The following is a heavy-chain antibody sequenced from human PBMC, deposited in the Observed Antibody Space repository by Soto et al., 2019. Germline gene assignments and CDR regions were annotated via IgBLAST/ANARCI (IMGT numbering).Heavy chain of an antibody. Sequence: GGSLRLSCVVSGFTFSTYSMNWVRQAPGKGLEWVSYIINSSSTIYYADSVQGRFTISRDNAKNSLYLQMNSLRDEDTAVYYCARGRYSGSYFGAFDIWGQGTMVTVSS. V-gene: IGHV3-48*02. CDR2: IINSSSTI. CDR1: GFTFSTYS. CDR3: ARGRYSGSYFGAFDI. J-gene: IGHJ3*02. D-gene: IGHD1-26*01.